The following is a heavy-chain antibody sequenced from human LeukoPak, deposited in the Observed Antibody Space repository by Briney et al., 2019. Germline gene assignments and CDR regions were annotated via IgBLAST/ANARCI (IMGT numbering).Heavy chain of an antibody. CDR3: ARADDSSGYYNLYDY. D-gene: IGHD3-22*01. CDR1: GYTFTSYD. CDR2: MNPNSGNT. Sequence: ASVKVSCKASGYTFTSYDINWVRQATGQGLEWMGWMNPNSGNTGYAQKFQGXVTMTRNTSISTAYMELSSLRSEDTAVYYCARADDSSGYYNLYDYWGQGTLVTVSS. V-gene: IGHV1-8*01. J-gene: IGHJ4*02.